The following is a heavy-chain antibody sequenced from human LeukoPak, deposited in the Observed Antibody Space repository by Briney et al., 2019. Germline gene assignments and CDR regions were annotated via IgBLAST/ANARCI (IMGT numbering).Heavy chain of an antibody. CDR1: GFTFSNYW. CDR2: IKQDGSEK. Sequence: GGSLRLSCAVSGFTFSNYWMSWVRQAPGKGLEWVANIKQDGSEKVYVDSVKGRFTISTDNAKNSLYLQMNSLRAEDTAVYYCASSYGSALDIWGRGTMVSVSS. CDR3: ASSYGSALDI. V-gene: IGHV3-7*01. J-gene: IGHJ3*02. D-gene: IGHD3-16*01.